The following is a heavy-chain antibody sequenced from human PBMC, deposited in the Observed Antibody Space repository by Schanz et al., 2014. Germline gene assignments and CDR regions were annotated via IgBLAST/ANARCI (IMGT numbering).Heavy chain of an antibody. CDR1: GFTFSSYA. V-gene: IGHV3-21*01. CDR2: ISSSSSHM. Sequence: EVQLVESGGGLVQPGGSLRLYCAASGFTFSSYAMTWVRQAPGKGLEWVSSISSSSSHMNYAGSVKGRFSISRDNAKNSLYLQMNSLRADDTAVYFCARDRHCSTTTCGTDWGQGTLVTVSS. J-gene: IGHJ4*02. D-gene: IGHD2-2*01. CDR3: ARDRHCSTTTCGTD.